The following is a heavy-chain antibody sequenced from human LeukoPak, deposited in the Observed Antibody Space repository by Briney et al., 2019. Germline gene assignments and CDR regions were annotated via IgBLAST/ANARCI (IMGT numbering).Heavy chain of an antibody. CDR3: AHSKRGGGYYIKAFAV. V-gene: IGHV4-59*01. Sequence: SETLSLTCTVSGASTSAYYWSWIRQPPGKGLEWIGYTYSGGNANYNPSLKSRVTISIDTSENQFSLRLTSVTAADTAVYFCAHSKRGGGYYIKAFAVWGQGTLVTISS. CDR2: TYSGGNA. CDR1: GASTSAYY. D-gene: IGHD1-26*01. J-gene: IGHJ3*01.